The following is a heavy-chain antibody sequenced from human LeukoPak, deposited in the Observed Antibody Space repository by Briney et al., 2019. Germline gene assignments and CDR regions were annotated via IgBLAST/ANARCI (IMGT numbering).Heavy chain of an antibody. CDR1: GGSFSGYY. Sequence: SETLSLTCAVYGGSFSGYYWSWIRQPPGKGLEWIGEINHSGSTNYNPSLKSRVTISVDTSKNQFSLKLSSVTAADTAVYYCARCMYSSGCDYWGQGTLVTVSS. D-gene: IGHD6-19*01. CDR3: ARCMYSSGCDY. J-gene: IGHJ4*02. V-gene: IGHV4-34*01. CDR2: INHSGST.